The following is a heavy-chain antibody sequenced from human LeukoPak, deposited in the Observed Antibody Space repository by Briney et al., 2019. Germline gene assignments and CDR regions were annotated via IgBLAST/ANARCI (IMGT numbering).Heavy chain of an antibody. CDR1: GFTFSSYG. CDR2: ISSSGSTI. J-gene: IGHJ1*01. D-gene: IGHD3-10*01. CDR3: ARRPYYYGSGSYFVYFQH. Sequence: GGSLRLSCAASGFTFSSYGMTWVRQAPGKGLEWVSYISSSGSTIYYADSVKGRFTISRDNAKNSLYLQMNSLRAEDTAVYYCARRPYYYGSGSYFVYFQHWGQGSLVTVSS. V-gene: IGHV3-48*04.